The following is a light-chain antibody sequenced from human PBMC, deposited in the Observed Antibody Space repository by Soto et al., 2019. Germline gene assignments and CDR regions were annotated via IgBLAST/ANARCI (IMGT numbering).Light chain of an antibody. J-gene: IGLJ2*01. CDR1: SSNIGAGYD. V-gene: IGLV1-40*01. CDR3: QSYDSSLRGLV. CDR2: VNN. Sequence: QSVLTQPPSVSGAPGQRVTISCTGSSSNIGAGYDVHWYQQLPGTAPKLLIYVNNNRPSGVPDRFSGSKSGTSASLAITGLQAEDEADYYCQSYDSSLRGLVFGGGTKLTVL.